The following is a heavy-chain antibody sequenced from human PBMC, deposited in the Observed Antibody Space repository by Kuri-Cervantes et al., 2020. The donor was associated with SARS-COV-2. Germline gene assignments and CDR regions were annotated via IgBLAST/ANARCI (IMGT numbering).Heavy chain of an antibody. V-gene: IGHV4-39*07. Sequence: TRSPTCNLSGGSISISSYYWGWLRQPPGKGREWMGSISDSGRTYYNPSMKTRVTISVDTSKNQISRKLRPVTAADTAGYYCARESPSSGVMDFWGQGTTVTVSS. J-gene: IGHJ6*02. CDR2: ISDSGRT. D-gene: IGHD6-6*01. CDR1: GGSISISSYY. CDR3: ARESPSSGVMDF.